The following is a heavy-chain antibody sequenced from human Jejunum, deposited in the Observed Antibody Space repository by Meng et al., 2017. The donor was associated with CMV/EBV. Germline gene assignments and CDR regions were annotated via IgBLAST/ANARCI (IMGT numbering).Heavy chain of an antibody. D-gene: IGHD1-14*01. CDR1: GFSFTTFN. V-gene: IGHV3-21*01. Sequence: GFSFTTFNRGWVRQAPGMGLEWVSSISGSSGSIYYGDSVKGRFTISRDYAKKSVYLQMNSLRAEDTAVYFCARDYSEGTSPYYFDYWGQGMLVTVSS. CDR2: ISGSSGSI. CDR3: ARDYSEGTSPYYFDY. J-gene: IGHJ4*02.